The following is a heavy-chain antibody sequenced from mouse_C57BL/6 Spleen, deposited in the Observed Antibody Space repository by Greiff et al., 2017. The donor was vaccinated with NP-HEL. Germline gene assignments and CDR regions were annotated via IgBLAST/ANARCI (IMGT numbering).Heavy chain of an antibody. CDR1: GYTFTDYY. D-gene: IGHD3-3*01. J-gene: IGHJ2*01. V-gene: IGHV1-26*01. CDR2: INPNNGGT. Sequence: LVEPGASVKISCKASGYTFTDYYMNWVKQSHGKSLEWIGDINPNNGGTSYNQKFKGKATLTVDKSSSTAYMELRSLTSEDSAVYYCARWGLDYWGQGTTLTVSS. CDR3: ARWGLDY.